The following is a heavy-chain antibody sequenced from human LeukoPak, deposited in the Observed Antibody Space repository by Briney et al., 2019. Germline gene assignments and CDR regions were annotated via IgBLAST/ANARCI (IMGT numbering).Heavy chain of an antibody. Sequence: SVKVSCKASGGTFSSYAISWVRQAPGQGLEWMGGIIPIFGTANYAQKFQGRVTITADESTSTAYMELSSLRSEDTAVYYCARLVHCSGGSCYPSFDYWGQGTLVTVSS. CDR2: IIPIFGTA. V-gene: IGHV1-69*13. D-gene: IGHD2-15*01. CDR1: GGTFSSYA. CDR3: ARLVHCSGGSCYPSFDY. J-gene: IGHJ4*02.